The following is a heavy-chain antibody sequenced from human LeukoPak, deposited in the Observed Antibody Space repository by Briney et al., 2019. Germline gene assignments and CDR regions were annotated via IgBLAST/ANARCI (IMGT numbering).Heavy chain of an antibody. CDR1: GFTFSSYA. CDR3: ARVTGYMIEDQFDY. CDR2: INHSGST. V-gene: IGHV4-34*01. J-gene: IGHJ4*02. Sequence: PGGSLRLSCAASGFTFSSYAMSWIRQPPGKGLEWIGQINHSGSTNYNPSLKSRVTISVDTSKNQFSLRLSSVTAADTAVYYCARVTGYMIEDQFDYWGQGTLVTVSS. D-gene: IGHD3-22*01.